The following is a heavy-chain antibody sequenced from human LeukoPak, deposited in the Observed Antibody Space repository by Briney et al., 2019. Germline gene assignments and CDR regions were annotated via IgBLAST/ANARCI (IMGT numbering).Heavy chain of an antibody. V-gene: IGHV4-30-2*01. CDR3: ARVGYDFWSGYYTNYYYMDV. Sequence: PSETLSLTCTVSGGSISSGGYYWSWIRQPPGKGLEWIGYIYHSGSTYYNPSLKSRVTISVDRSKNQFSLKLSSVTAADTAVYYCARVGYDFWSGYYTNYYYMDVWGKGTTVTVSS. CDR2: IYHSGST. J-gene: IGHJ6*03. CDR1: GGSISSGGYY. D-gene: IGHD3-3*01.